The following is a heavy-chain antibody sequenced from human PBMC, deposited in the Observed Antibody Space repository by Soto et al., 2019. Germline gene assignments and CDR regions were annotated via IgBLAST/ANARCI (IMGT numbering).Heavy chain of an antibody. D-gene: IGHD4-17*01. CDR3: ATATDYGDFTWADY. CDR2: ISAYNGNT. CDR1: GYTFASCA. V-gene: IGHV1-18*01. Sequence: ASVKVSCKASGYTFASCAISWVRQAPGQGLEWMGWISAYNGNTNYAQKFQGRVTMTRDTSTSTVYMELSSLRSEDTAVYYCATATDYGDFTWADYWGQGTLVTVSS. J-gene: IGHJ4*02.